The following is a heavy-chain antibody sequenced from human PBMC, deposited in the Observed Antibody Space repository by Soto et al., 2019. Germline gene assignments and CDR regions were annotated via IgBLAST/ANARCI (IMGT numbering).Heavy chain of an antibody. CDR3: AKSRTYSSSSGVFDY. CDR1: GFTFSSYG. J-gene: IGHJ4*02. Sequence: HPGGSLRLSCAASGFTFSSYGMHWVRQAPGKGLEWVAVISYDGSNKDYADSVKGRFTISRDNSKNTLYLQMNSLRAEDTAVYYCAKSRTYSSSSGVFDYWGQGTLVTVSS. D-gene: IGHD6-6*01. V-gene: IGHV3-30*18. CDR2: ISYDGSNK.